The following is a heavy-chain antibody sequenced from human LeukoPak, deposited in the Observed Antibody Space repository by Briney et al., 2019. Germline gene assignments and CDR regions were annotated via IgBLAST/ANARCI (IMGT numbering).Heavy chain of an antibody. CDR3: ARGGVTTIAQYDY. V-gene: IGHV4-59*01. D-gene: IGHD5-12*01. Sequence: SETLSLTCTVSGGSIISYSWSWIRQPPEKGPEWIGYIFDSGTTNYNPSTNCNPSLKSRVTVSLDTSKNHFSLKLSPVTAADTAVYFCARGGVTTIAQYDYWGQGILVTVSS. CDR2: IFDSGTTNYNPST. CDR1: GGSIISYS. J-gene: IGHJ4*02.